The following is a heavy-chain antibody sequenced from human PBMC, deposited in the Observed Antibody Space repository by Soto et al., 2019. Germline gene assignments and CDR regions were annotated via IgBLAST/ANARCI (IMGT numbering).Heavy chain of an antibody. CDR1: GFTFGDYA. CDR3: TRAQWGPGIAVAVDY. J-gene: IGHJ4*02. D-gene: IGHD6-19*01. CDR2: IRSKAYGGTT. V-gene: IGHV3-49*03. Sequence: PGGSLRLSCTASGFTFGDYAMSWFRQAPGKGLEWVGFIRSKAYGGTTEYAASVKGRFTISRDDSKSIAYLQMNSLKTEDTAVYYCTRAQWGPGIAVAVDYWGQGTLVTVS.